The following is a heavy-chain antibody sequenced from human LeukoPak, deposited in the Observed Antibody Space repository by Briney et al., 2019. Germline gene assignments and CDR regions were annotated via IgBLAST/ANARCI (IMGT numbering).Heavy chain of an antibody. CDR3: AREHDFYYYFDY. Sequence: PGGSLRLSCAASGFTFSSYEMNWVRQAPGKGLEWVSYISSSGSTIYYADSVKGRFTISRDNAKNSLYQQMNSLRAEDTAVYYCAREHDFYYYFDYWGQGTLVTVSS. D-gene: IGHD3-3*01. CDR1: GFTFSSYE. J-gene: IGHJ4*02. CDR2: ISSSGSTI. V-gene: IGHV3-48*03.